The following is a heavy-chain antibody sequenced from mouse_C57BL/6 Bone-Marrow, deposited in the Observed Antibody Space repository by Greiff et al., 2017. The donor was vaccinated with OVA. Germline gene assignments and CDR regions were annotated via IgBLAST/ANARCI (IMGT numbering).Heavy chain of an antibody. D-gene: IGHD1-1*01. J-gene: IGHJ4*01. CDR3: ARNPPPSVVATPYAMDY. CDR2: IDPNSGGT. V-gene: IGHV1-72*01. CDR1: GYTFTSYW. Sequence: QVQLQQPGAELVKPGASVKLSCKASGYTFTSYWMHWVKQRPGRGLEWIGRIDPNSGGTKYNEKFKSKATLTVDKPSSTAYMQLSSLTSEDSAVYYCARNPPPSVVATPYAMDYWGQGTSVTVSS.